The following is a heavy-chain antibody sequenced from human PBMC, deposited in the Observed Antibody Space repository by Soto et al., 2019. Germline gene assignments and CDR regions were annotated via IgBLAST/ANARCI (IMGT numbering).Heavy chain of an antibody. CDR2: INPNSGGT. CDR1: GYTFTGYY. D-gene: IGHD3-3*01. V-gene: IGHV1-2*02. J-gene: IGHJ5*01. Sequence: ASVKVSCKASGYTFTGYYMHWVRQAPGQGLEWMGWINPNSGGTNYAQKFQGRFTISRDNSKSTLYLQMNSLRGEDTAVYYCAKDRNNFRSGFLNWFDSWGQGTLVTVSS. CDR3: AKDRNNFRSGFLNWFDS.